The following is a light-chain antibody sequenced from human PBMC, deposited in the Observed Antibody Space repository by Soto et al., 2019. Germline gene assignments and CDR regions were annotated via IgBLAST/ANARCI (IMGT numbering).Light chain of an antibody. CDR1: QDIGNF. J-gene: IGKJ4*01. Sequence: DIQLTQSPSFVSASVGDRVTITCLASQDIGNFLAWYQQKPGKVPKLMIYSASTLQSGVPYRFSVSGSAAECSLTISSLQPEDFAAYFCQQLNNYPLTVGGGTKVEI. CDR3: QQLNNYPLT. V-gene: IGKV1-9*01. CDR2: SAS.